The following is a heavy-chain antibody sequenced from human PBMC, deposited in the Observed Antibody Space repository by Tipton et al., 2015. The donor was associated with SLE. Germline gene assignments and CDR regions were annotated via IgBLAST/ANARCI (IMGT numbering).Heavy chain of an antibody. CDR3: AKDPGGSSSAYYYYGMDV. CDR1: GFTFSDYY. J-gene: IGHJ6*02. Sequence: SLRLPCAASGFTFSDYYMSWIRQAPGKGLEWVSYISSSSSYTNYADSVKGRFTISRDNSKNTLYLQMNSLRAEDTAVYYCAKDPGGSSSAYYYYGMDVWGQGTTVTVSS. CDR2: ISSSSSYT. D-gene: IGHD6-6*01. V-gene: IGHV3-11*06.